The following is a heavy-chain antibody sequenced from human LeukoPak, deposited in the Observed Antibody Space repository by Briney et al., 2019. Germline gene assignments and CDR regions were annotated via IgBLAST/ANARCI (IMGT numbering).Heavy chain of an antibody. D-gene: IGHD1-14*01. Sequence: ASVKVSCKASGYTFTCYYMHWVRQAPGQGLEWMGWINPNSGDTNYAQKFQGRVAMTRDTSISTAYMELSRLTSDDTAVYYCARERAEGGHAFDIWGQGTMVTVSS. CDR3: ARERAEGGHAFDI. J-gene: IGHJ3*02. V-gene: IGHV1-2*02. CDR2: INPNSGDT. CDR1: GYTFTCYY.